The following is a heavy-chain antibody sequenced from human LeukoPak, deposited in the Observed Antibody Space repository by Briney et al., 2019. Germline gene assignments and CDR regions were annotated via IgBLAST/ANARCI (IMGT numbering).Heavy chain of an antibody. CDR1: GGSISSYY. CDR2: IYYSGST. V-gene: IGHV4-59*12. D-gene: IGHD2-15*01. J-gene: IGHJ6*02. CDR3: AIAPKEVASSYHYGIYV. Sequence: SETLSLTCTVSGGSISSYYWSWIRQPPGKGLEWIGYIYYSGSTNYNPSLKSRVAISLDKSKNQFSLRLSSVTAADTAVYYCAIAPKEVASSYHYGIYVWGQGTTVTVSS.